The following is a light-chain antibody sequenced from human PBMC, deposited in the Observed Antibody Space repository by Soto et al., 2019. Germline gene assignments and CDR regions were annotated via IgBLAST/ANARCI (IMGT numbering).Light chain of an antibody. CDR3: ASYSKGETLYV. CDR2: EVN. V-gene: IGLV2-14*01. Sequence: QSALTQPASVSGSPGQSITISCTGTRGDVGAFNYVSWYQLRPGKAPKLVIYEVNSRPSGISSRFSGSKSGNTASLYISGIQAEEEGDYYCASYSKGETLYVFGSGTKVTV. J-gene: IGLJ1*01. CDR1: RGDVGAFNY.